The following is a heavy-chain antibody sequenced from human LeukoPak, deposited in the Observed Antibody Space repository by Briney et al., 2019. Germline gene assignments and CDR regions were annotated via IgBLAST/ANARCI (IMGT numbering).Heavy chain of an antibody. CDR1: GGSVSGSY. CDR2: VSNSGSGST. J-gene: IGHJ4*02. D-gene: IGHD1-26*01. Sequence: SETLSLTCTVSGGSVSGSYWNWLRQPPGEGLEWIGYVSNSGSGSTKYNPSLGSRVTMSVETSKNQFSLKLSSVTAADTAVYYCAKWNGGRYHFASWGQGTLVTVSS. V-gene: IGHV4-59*02. CDR3: AKWNGGRYHFAS.